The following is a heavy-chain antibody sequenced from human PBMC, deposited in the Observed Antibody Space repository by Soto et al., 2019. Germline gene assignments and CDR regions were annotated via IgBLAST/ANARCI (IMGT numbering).Heavy chain of an antibody. CDR3: ARDRAGYYGLSSGYYPDAFDI. J-gene: IGHJ3*02. CDR2: IYYSGST. V-gene: IGHV4-31*03. Sequence: SETLSLTCTVSGGSISSGGYYWSWIRQHPGKGLEWIGYIYYSGSTYYNPSLKSRVTISVDTSKNQFSLKLSSVTAADTAVYYCARDRAGYYGLSSGYYPDAFDIWRQGTMVTVSS. D-gene: IGHD3-22*01. CDR1: GGSISSGGYY.